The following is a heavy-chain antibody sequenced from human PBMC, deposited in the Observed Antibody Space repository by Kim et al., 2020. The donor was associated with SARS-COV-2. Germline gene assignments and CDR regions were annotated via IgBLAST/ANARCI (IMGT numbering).Heavy chain of an antibody. Sequence: YSQKFQGRVTITRDTSASTAYMELSSLRSEDTAVYYCARLVVAESSWFDPWGQGTLVTVSS. V-gene: IGHV1-3*01. J-gene: IGHJ5*02. CDR3: ARLVVAESSWFDP. D-gene: IGHD2-15*01.